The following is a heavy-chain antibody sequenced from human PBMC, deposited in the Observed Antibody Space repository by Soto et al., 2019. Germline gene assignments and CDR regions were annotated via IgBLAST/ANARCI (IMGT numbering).Heavy chain of an antibody. V-gene: IGHV3-30-3*01. CDR1: GFTFSSYA. CDR2: ISYDGSNK. J-gene: IGHJ4*02. D-gene: IGHD2-2*01. CDR3: ARDVPPSDY. Sequence: GWSLRLSCAASGFTFSSYAMHWVRQAPGKGLEWVAVISYDGSNKYYADSVKGRFTISRDNSKNTLYLQMNSLRAEDTAVYYCARDVPPSDYWGQGTLVTVSS.